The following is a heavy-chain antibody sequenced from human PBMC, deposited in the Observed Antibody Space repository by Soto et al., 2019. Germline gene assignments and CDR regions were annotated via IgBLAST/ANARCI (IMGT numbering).Heavy chain of an antibody. CDR2: IIPIFGTA. CDR3: ARVKTSGFHNWFDP. Sequence: ASVKVSCKASGGTFSSYAIGWVRQAPGQGLEWMGGIIPIFGTANYAQKFQGRVTMTTDTSTSTAYMELRSLRSDDTAVYYCARVKTSGFHNWFDPWGQGTLVTVSS. J-gene: IGHJ5*02. D-gene: IGHD3-22*01. V-gene: IGHV1-69*05. CDR1: GGTFSSYA.